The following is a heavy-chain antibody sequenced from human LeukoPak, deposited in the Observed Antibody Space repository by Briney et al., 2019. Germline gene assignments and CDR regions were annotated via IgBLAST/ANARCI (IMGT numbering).Heavy chain of an antibody. D-gene: IGHD6-6*01. CDR1: GGPFSSYY. J-gene: IGHJ4*02. CDR2: INHDKGT. Sequence: TSETLSLTCAVYGGPFSSYYWTWIRQSPGKGLEWIGEINHDKGTNYNPSLKSRVTISVDTSKNQFSLNLTSVTAADTAVYYCAHSSSSLPTDSWGQGTLVIVSS. V-gene: IGHV4-34*01. CDR3: AHSSSSLPTDS.